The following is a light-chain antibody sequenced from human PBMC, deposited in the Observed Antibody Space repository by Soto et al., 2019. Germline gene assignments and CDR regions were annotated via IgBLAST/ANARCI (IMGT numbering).Light chain of an antibody. Sequence: DIQMTQYPSTLSASVGERVAISCRASQSVNNWLAWYQRKPGKAPKLLIHDASTLESVIPSRFSGSGSGTEFTLTISSLQPDDFATYYCQQYNSYWTLGQGTKVDNK. CDR1: QSVNNW. V-gene: IGKV1-5*01. CDR2: DAS. CDR3: QQYNSYWT. J-gene: IGKJ1*01.